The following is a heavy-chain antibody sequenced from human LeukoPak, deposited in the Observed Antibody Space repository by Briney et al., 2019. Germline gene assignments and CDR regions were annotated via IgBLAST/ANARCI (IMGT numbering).Heavy chain of an antibody. V-gene: IGHV3-15*01. Sequence: GGSLRLSCAASGFTFSTYAMTWVRQAPGKGLEWVGRIQSKTDGGTSDYGAPVKGRFTISRDDSKNTLYLQMNSLKTEDTAVYYCTTAPKWETQGTDYWGQGTLVTISS. D-gene: IGHD1-26*01. CDR1: GFTFSTYA. J-gene: IGHJ4*02. CDR3: TTAPKWETQGTDY. CDR2: IQSKTDGGTS.